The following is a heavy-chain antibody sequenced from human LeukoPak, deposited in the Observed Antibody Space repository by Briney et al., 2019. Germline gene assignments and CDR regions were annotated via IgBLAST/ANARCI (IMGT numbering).Heavy chain of an antibody. D-gene: IGHD1-26*01. CDR2: ISSSSSYI. V-gene: IGHV3-21*01. CDR1: GFTFSSYS. J-gene: IGHJ6*02. Sequence: GGFLRLSCAASGFTFSSYSMNWVRQAPGKGLECLSSISSSSSYIYYADSVKGRFTISRDNAKNSLYLQMNSLRAEDTAVYYCASHLGAQWELPVLFGMDVWGQGTTVTVSS. CDR3: ASHLGAQWELPVLFGMDV.